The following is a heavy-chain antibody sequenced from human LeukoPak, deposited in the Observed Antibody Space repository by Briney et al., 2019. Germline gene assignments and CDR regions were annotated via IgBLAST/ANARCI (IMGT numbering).Heavy chain of an antibody. J-gene: IGHJ5*02. Sequence: ASVKVSCKASGYTFTSYGISWVRQAPGQGLEWMGWISAYNGNTNYAQKLQGRVTMTTDTSTSTAYMELRSLRSDDTAVYYCARGGGQGIAAAGRPNWFDPWGQGTLVTVSS. V-gene: IGHV1-18*01. CDR3: ARGGGQGIAAAGRPNWFDP. CDR1: GYTFTSYG. CDR2: ISAYNGNT. D-gene: IGHD6-13*01.